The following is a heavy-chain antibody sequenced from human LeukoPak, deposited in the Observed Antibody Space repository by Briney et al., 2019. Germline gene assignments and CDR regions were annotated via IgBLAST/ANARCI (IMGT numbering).Heavy chain of an antibody. CDR3: AREGFCGGVGGPGHFNW. CDR2: IWYDGSNK. CDR1: GFTFSSYG. V-gene: IGHV3-33*01. Sequence: GRSLRLSCAASGFTFSSYGMHWVRQAPGKGLEWVAVIWYDGSNKYYADSVKGRFTISRDNSKNTLYLQMNSLRAEDTAVYYCAREGFCGGVGGPGHFNWGGQGTLVPVP. J-gene: IGHJ4*02. D-gene: IGHD7-27*01.